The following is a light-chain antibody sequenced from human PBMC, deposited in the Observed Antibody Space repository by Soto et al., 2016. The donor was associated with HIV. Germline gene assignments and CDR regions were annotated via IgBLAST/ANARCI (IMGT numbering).Light chain of an antibody. CDR1: QGISSY. CDR2: AAS. Sequence: DIQLTQSPSFLPASVGDRVTITCRASQGISSYLAWYQQKPGEAPKLLIYAASSLQSGVPSRFSGSGSGTDFTLTISSLQAEDFATYYCQQSYSTPWTFGQGTKVEIK. CDR3: QQSYSTPWT. J-gene: IGKJ1*01. V-gene: IGKV1-39*01.